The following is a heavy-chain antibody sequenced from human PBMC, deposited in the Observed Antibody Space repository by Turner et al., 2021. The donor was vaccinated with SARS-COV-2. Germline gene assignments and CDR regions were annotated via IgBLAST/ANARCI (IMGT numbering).Heavy chain of an antibody. D-gene: IGHD6-13*01. CDR3: AREHPPSSWQTYYFDF. V-gene: IGHV3-33*01. Sequence: QVQLVESGGGVVQPGRSLRLSCPASGFTFSSYGMHWVRQAPGKGLEWVAIIWYDGSNKYYADSVKGRFTISRDNSKNTLYLQMNSLRAEDTAVYYCAREHPPSSWQTYYFDFWGQGTLVTVSS. J-gene: IGHJ4*02. CDR2: IWYDGSNK. CDR1: GFTFSSYG.